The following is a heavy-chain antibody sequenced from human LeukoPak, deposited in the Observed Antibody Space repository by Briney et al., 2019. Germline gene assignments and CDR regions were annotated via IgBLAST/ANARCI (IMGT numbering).Heavy chain of an antibody. D-gene: IGHD3-10*01. CDR2: ISSSSSYI. V-gene: IGHV3-21*01. CDR1: GFTFSSYS. J-gene: IGHJ4*02. Sequence: GGSLRLSCAASGFTFSSYSMNWVRQAPGKGLEWVSSISSSSSYIYYADPVKGRFTISRDNAKNSLYLQMNSLRAEDTAVYYCAREPYGSGSRGGYWGQGTLVTVSS. CDR3: AREPYGSGSRGGY.